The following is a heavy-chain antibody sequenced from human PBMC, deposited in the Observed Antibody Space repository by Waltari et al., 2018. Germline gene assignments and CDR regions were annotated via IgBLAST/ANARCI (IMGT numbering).Heavy chain of an antibody. CDR1: GGSISSYY. J-gene: IGHJ2*01. V-gene: IGHV4-59*01. Sequence: QVQLQESGPGLVKPSETLSLPCTVSGGSISSYYWSWIRQPPGKGLEWIGYIYYSGSTNYNPSLKSRVTISVDTSKNQFSLKLSSVTAADTAVYYCARVGLRYFDLWGRGTLVTVSS. CDR3: ARVGLRYFDL. CDR2: IYYSGST.